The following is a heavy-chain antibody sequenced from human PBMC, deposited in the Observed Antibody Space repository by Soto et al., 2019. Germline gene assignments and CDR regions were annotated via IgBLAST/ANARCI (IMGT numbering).Heavy chain of an antibody. V-gene: IGHV3-74*01. CDR3: ARGGLWSLLLDY. CDR2: INMDGTRT. D-gene: IGHD3-10*01. Sequence: EVQLVESGGGSVQPGGSLRLSCAASGFTFSSYWVHWVRQVPGKGLVWLSRINMDGTRTNYADSVNGRFAIFRDNVKNTVYLQMNRLRVEDSAAYYCARGGLWSLLLDYWGQGTLVSVS. J-gene: IGHJ4*02. CDR1: GFTFSSYW.